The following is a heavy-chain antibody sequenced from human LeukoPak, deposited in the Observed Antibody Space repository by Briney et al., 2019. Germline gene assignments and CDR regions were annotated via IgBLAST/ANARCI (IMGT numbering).Heavy chain of an antibody. J-gene: IGHJ4*02. D-gene: IGHD3-10*01. Sequence: GGSLRLSCAASGFTFSSYGMHWVRQAPGKGLEWVAFIRYDGSNKYYADSVKGRFTISRDNSKNTLYLQMNSLRAEDTAVYYCAKEDMVRGVPIDYWGQGTLVTVSS. CDR2: IRYDGSNK. CDR1: GFTFSSYG. V-gene: IGHV3-30*02. CDR3: AKEDMVRGVPIDY.